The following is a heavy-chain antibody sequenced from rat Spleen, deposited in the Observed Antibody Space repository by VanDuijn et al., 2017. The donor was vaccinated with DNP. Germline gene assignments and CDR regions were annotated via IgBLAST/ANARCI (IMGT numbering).Heavy chain of an antibody. CDR1: GFTFSHYY. V-gene: IGHV5-20*01. CDR3: TREQHFHFDS. D-gene: IGHD1-10*01. J-gene: IGHJ2*01. CDR2: ISAIGDRS. Sequence: EVQLVESGGGLVQPGRSLKLSCGASGFTFSHYYMAWVRQAPKKGLEWVATISAIGDRSYYPDSVKGRFTISRDNAESSLYLQMNSLKSEDTAIYYCTREQHFHFDSWGQGVMVTVSS.